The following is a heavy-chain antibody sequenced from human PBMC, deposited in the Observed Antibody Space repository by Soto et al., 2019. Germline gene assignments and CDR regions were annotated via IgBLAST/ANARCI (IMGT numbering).Heavy chain of an antibody. CDR3: ARGGYHWNDYAY. J-gene: IGHJ4*02. V-gene: IGHV1-8*01. Sequence: ASVKVSCKASGYSLSRYDINWVRQATGQGLEWMGWMSPTSGNTHYAQKFQGRVTMTRSTSINTAYMELSSLRSEDTAVYYCARGGYHWNDYAYWCPGTLVTVSS. CDR1: GYSLSRYD. D-gene: IGHD1-20*01. CDR2: MSPTSGNT.